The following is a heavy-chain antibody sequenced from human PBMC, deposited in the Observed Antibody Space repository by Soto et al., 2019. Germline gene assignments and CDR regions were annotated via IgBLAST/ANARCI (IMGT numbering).Heavy chain of an antibody. CDR3: AAAIAVADYYYGMDV. Sequence: SVKVSCKASGGTFSSYAISWVRQAPGQGLEWMGGIIPIFGTANYAQKFQGRVTITADESTSTAYMELSSLRSEDTAVYYCAAAIAVADYYYGMDVWGQGTTVTVSS. CDR2: IIPIFGTA. V-gene: IGHV1-69*13. CDR1: GGTFSSYA. J-gene: IGHJ6*02. D-gene: IGHD6-19*01.